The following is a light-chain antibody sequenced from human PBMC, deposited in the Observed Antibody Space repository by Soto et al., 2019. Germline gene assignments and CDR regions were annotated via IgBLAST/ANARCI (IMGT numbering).Light chain of an antibody. Sequence: QSALTQPASVSGSPGQSITISCTGTSSDVGGYDYVSWYQQSPGKAPKLMISEVSNRPSGVSNRFSGSKSGNTASLTISGLQAEDEADYYCGSYTNNTTPYVFGTGTKLTV. CDR3: GSYTNNTTPYV. J-gene: IGLJ1*01. CDR2: EVS. V-gene: IGLV2-14*01. CDR1: SSDVGGYDY.